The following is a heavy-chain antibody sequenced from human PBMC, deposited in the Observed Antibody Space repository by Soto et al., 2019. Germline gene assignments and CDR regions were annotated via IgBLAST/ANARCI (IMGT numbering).Heavy chain of an antibody. J-gene: IGHJ5*02. Sequence: QVHLQESGPGLVKPSETLSLTCTVSGGSIRGYYWSWIRQPPGKGLEWIGYIYYSGSTNYNPSLKSRVTISQDTSKNQLSLKLSSATAADTAVYYCGRHRTREQQMAGFAPWGQGTLVTVSS. V-gene: IGHV4-59*08. CDR1: GGSIRGYY. D-gene: IGHD6-13*01. CDR2: IYYSGST. CDR3: GRHRTREQQMAGFAP.